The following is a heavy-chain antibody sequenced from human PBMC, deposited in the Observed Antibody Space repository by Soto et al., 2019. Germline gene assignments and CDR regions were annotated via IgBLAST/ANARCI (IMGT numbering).Heavy chain of an antibody. J-gene: IGHJ3*02. V-gene: IGHV1-46*03. CDR2: INPSGGST. CDR1: GYTFTSYY. Sequence: ASVKVSCKASGYTFTSYYMHWVRQAPGQGLEWMGIINPSGGSTSYAQKFQGRVTMTRDTSTSTVYMELSSLRSEDTAVYYCARNYDSSGYYYVSQNAFDIWGQGTMVTVSS. CDR3: ARNYDSSGYYYVSQNAFDI. D-gene: IGHD3-22*01.